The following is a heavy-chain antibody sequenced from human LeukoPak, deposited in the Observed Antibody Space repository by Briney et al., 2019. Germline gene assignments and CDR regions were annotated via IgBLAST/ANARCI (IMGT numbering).Heavy chain of an antibody. J-gene: IGHJ3*02. V-gene: IGHV4-4*07. CDR2: IYTSGST. Sequence: SETLSLTCTVSGGSISSYYWRWIRQPAGKGLEWIGLIYTSGSTNYNPSLKSRVTMPGDTSKKQFSLKLSSVTAADTAVYYCARAGLGYCSGGSCSSAPLDAFDIWGQGTMVTVSS. D-gene: IGHD2-15*01. CDR3: ARAGLGYCSGGSCSSAPLDAFDI. CDR1: GGSISSYY.